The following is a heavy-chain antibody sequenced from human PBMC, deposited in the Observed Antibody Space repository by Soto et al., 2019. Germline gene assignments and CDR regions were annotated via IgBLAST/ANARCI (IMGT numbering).Heavy chain of an antibody. D-gene: IGHD3-9*01. J-gene: IGHJ4*02. V-gene: IGHV3-33*01. CDR3: ARDVHYDIFTGYPNPLLDY. Sequence: QVQLVESGGGVVQPGRSLRLSCAASGFTFSSYGMHWVRQAPGKGLEWVAVIWYDGSNKYYADSVKGRFTISRDNSKNTLYLQMNSLRAEDTAVYYCARDVHYDIFTGYPNPLLDYWGQGTLVTVSS. CDR2: IWYDGSNK. CDR1: GFTFSSYG.